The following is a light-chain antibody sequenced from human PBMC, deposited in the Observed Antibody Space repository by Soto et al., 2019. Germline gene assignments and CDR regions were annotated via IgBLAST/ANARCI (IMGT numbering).Light chain of an antibody. CDR2: VVS. CDR1: SSDVGAYDY. J-gene: IGLJ2*01. CDR3: ASYGGNDNLL. V-gene: IGLV2-8*01. Sequence: QSALTQPPSASGSPGQSVTISCTGTSSDVGAYDYVSWYQQHPGKAPKLMMFVVSQRPSGVPDRFSGSKFGNTASLTVSGLRAEDEADYYCASYGGNDNLLFGGGTKLTVL.